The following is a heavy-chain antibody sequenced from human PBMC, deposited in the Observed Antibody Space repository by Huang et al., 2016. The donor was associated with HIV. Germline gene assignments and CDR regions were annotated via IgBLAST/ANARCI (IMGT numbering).Heavy chain of an antibody. J-gene: IGHJ4*02. CDR3: ARARGFLYDSTGYYSRYYFDS. Sequence: QVQLVQSGAEVKKPGASVKVSCKASGFNFNNYDFNWVRQASGQGLEWMGWMSPKSGNAGDAQKFQGRGTITRNTSITTAYMELRSLRSEDTAVYYCARARGFLYDSTGYYSRYYFDSWGQGTLVTISS. CDR1: GFNFNNYD. D-gene: IGHD3-22*01. CDR2: MSPKSGNA. V-gene: IGHV1-8*03.